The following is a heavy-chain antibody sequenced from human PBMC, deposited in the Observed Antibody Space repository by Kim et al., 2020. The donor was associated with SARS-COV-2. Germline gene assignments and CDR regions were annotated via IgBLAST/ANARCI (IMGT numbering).Heavy chain of an antibody. CDR1: GGSISSYY. Sequence: SETLSLTCTVSGGSISSYYWSWIRQPPGKGLEWIGYIYYSGSTNYNPSLKSRVTISVDTSKNQFSLKLSSVTAADTAVYYCARGPGVRGVIRYDNWFDPWGQGTLVTVSS. CDR3: ARGPGVRGVIRYDNWFDP. V-gene: IGHV4-59*13. J-gene: IGHJ5*02. CDR2: IYYSGST. D-gene: IGHD3-10*01.